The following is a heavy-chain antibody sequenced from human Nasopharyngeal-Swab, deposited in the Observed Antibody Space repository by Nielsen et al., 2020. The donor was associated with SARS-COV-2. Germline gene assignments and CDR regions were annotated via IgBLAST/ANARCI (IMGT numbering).Heavy chain of an antibody. CDR1: GETLTALS. CDR3: ATSFAVATIERSYYYYNYGMDV. Sequence: GSAKDSCKVSGETLTALSMHWVRQATGKGRVWRGGFDPEDGETIYAQKFQGRVTMTEDTSTDTAYMELSSLRSEDTAVYYCATSFAVATIERSYYYYNYGMDVWGQGTTVTVSS. D-gene: IGHD5-12*01. V-gene: IGHV1-24*01. J-gene: IGHJ6*02. CDR2: FDPEDGET.